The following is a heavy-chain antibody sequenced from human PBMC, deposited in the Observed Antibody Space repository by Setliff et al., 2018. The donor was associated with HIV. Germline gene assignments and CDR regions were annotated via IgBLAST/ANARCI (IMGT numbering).Heavy chain of an antibody. J-gene: IGHJ4*02. CDR3: ATARIPTGGTSTSFDY. CDR1: GFTFRDFA. CDR2: ISYDGRSV. V-gene: IGHV3-30*01. D-gene: IGHD1-1*01. Sequence: GGSLRLSCAASGFTFRDFAMFWVRQAPGKGLEWVSAISYDGRSVHYADSVKGRFTISRDNSKNTLYLQVNSLRPEDTARYFCATARIPTGGTSTSFDYWGQGTLVTVSS.